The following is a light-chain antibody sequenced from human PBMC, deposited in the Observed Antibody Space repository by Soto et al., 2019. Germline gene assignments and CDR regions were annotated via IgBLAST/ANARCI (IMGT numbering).Light chain of an antibody. CDR2: SNT. V-gene: IGLV3-21*04. CDR1: NIGSKG. Sequence: SYELTKPPSVSVAPGETAKITCGGDNIGSKGVHWYQQKPDQAPVLVIYSNTDRPSGIPERFYGYNSGNTATLTISRVEAGDEADYYCQVWDSISDVVFGGGTKLTVL. J-gene: IGLJ2*01. CDR3: QVWDSISDVV.